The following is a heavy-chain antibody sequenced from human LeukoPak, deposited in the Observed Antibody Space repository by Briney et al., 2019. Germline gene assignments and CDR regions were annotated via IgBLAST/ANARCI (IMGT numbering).Heavy chain of an antibody. CDR3: ARGVAFGYDFWSGYYQTNFDY. D-gene: IGHD3-3*01. V-gene: IGHV1-8*03. CDR1: GYTFTSYD. Sequence: ASVKVSCKASGYTFTSYDINWVRQATGQGLEWMGWMNPNSGNTGYAQKFQGRVTITRNTSISTAYMELSSLRSEDTAVYYCARGVAFGYDFWSGYYQTNFDYWGQGTLVTASS. CDR2: MNPNSGNT. J-gene: IGHJ4*02.